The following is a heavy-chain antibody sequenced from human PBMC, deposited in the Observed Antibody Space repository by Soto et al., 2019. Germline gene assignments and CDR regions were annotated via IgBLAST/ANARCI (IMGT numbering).Heavy chain of an antibody. J-gene: IGHJ5*02. CDR1: GYTFTSYG. Sequence: QVQLVQSGAEVKKPGASVTVSCKASGYTFTSYGISWVRQAPGQGLEWMGWISAYNGKPNYAQKLEGRVTMTTDTSTSTAYMELRSLRSDDTAVYYGARDWYSSGHRGWFDPWGQGTLVTVSS. CDR2: ISAYNGKP. V-gene: IGHV1-18*01. D-gene: IGHD6-19*01. CDR3: ARDWYSSGHRGWFDP.